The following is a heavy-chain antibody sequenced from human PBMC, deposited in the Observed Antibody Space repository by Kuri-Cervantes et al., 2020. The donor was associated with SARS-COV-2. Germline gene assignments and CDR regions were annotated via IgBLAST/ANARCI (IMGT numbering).Heavy chain of an antibody. D-gene: IGHD3-10*01. J-gene: IGHJ5*02. V-gene: IGHV3-21*01. CDR3: ARNPRADGEFDP. CDR1: GFTFSSYS. Sequence: GSLRLSCAASGFTFSSYSMNWVRQAPGKGLEWVSSISRSSSYIYYADSVKGRFTISRDNAENALYLQMNSLRAEETAVYYCARNPRADGEFDPWGQGTLVTVSS. CDR2: ISRSSSYI.